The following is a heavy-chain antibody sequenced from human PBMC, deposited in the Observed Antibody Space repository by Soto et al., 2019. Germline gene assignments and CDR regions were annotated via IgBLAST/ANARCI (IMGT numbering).Heavy chain of an antibody. Sequence: XVNRYRKASDYTYTIYGISCVRLAPRQGLEWMGWISAYNGNTNYAQKLQGRVTMTTDTSTSTAYMELRSLRSEHTAVYYCARFWYYYDSSGYFGDYWGKGTLVTVSS. J-gene: IGHJ4*02. D-gene: IGHD3-22*01. CDR1: DYTYTIYG. CDR3: ARFWYYYDSSGYFGDY. CDR2: ISAYNGNT. V-gene: IGHV1-18*01.